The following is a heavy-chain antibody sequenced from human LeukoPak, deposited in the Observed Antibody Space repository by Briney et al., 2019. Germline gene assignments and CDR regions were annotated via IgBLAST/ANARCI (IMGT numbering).Heavy chain of an antibody. V-gene: IGHV4-34*01. CDR2: INHSGST. CDR1: GGSFSGYY. Sequence: PSETLSLTCAVYGGSFSGYYWSWIRQPPGKGLEWIGEINHSGSTNYNPSLKSRVTISVDTSKNQFSLKLSSVSAADTAVYYCARAGYCSSTSCKPRYDYWGQGTLVTVSS. J-gene: IGHJ4*02. CDR3: ARAGYCSSTSCKPRYDY. D-gene: IGHD2-2*03.